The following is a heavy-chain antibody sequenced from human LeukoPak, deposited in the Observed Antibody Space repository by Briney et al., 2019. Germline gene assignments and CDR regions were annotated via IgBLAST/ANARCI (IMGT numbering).Heavy chain of an antibody. CDR1: GFTFSSYG. J-gene: IGHJ4*02. CDR2: IWYDGSNK. Sequence: GGSLRLSCAASGFTFSSYGMHWVRQAPGKGLEWVAVIWYDGSNKYYADSVKGRFTISRDNSKNTLYLQMNSLRAEDTAVYYCARDISSWYVFDYWGQGTLVTVSS. V-gene: IGHV3-33*01. CDR3: ARDISSWYVFDY. D-gene: IGHD6-13*01.